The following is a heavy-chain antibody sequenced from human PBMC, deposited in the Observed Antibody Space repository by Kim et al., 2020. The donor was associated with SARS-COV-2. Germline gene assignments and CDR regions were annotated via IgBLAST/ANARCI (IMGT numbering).Heavy chain of an antibody. V-gene: IGHV1-3*01. D-gene: IGHD3-10*01. CDR2: INGGNGNT. CDR3: AREGSVSYNWLDP. Sequence: ASVKVSCKASGYTFDTFSLYWLRQAPGQRFEWMGWINGGNGNTRYSQNFQGRVIFTRDTSATTAYMELTSLTFKDTAVYYCAREGSVSYNWLDPWGQGTL. J-gene: IGHJ5*02. CDR1: GYTFDTFS.